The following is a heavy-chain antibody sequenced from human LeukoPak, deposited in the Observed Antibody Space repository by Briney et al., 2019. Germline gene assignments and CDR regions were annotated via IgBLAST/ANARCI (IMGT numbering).Heavy chain of an antibody. CDR2: ISGSGGST. D-gene: IGHD6-19*01. J-gene: IGHJ4*02. CDR3: AKDRFEAGYSSIFDY. CDR1: GFTFSSYG. V-gene: IGHV3-23*01. Sequence: GGSLRLSCAVSGFTFSSYGMPWVRQAPGKGLEWVSAISGSGGSTYYADSVKGRFTISRDNSKNTLYLQMNSLRAGDTAVYYCAKDRFEAGYSSIFDYWGQGTLVTVSS.